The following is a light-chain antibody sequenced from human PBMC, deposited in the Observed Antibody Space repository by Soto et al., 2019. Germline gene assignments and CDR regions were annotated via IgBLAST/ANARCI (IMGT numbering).Light chain of an antibody. Sequence: QSVLTQPASVSGSPGQSITISCTGTSSDVGGYNYVSWYQQPPGKAPTLMIYEVNNRPSGVSNRFSGSKSGNTASLTISGLHTEDEADYYCSSYTTTNTVVFGGGTKLTVL. V-gene: IGLV2-14*01. J-gene: IGLJ2*01. CDR1: SSDVGGYNY. CDR2: EVN. CDR3: SSYTTTNTVV.